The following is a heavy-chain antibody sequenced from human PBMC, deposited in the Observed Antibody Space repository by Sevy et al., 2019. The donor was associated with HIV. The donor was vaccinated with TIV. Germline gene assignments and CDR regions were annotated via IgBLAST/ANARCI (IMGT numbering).Heavy chain of an antibody. CDR2: IYSGGST. Sequence: GGSLRLSCAASGFTVSSNYMSWVRQAPGKGLEWVSVIYSGGSTYYADSVKGRFTISRDNSKNTLYLQMNSLRAEDTAVYYCARDSGYSSSWTGGWFDPGGQGTLVTVSS. J-gene: IGHJ5*02. CDR1: GFTVSSNY. D-gene: IGHD6-13*01. V-gene: IGHV3-53*01. CDR3: ARDSGYSSSWTGGWFDP.